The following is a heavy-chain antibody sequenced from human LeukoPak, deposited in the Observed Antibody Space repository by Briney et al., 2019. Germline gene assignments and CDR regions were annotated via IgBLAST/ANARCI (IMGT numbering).Heavy chain of an antibody. CDR1: GGSISSGSYF. CDR3: AGAPECRGGMCYYFNY. CDR2: IYTTGTT. Sequence: TLTLTCAVSGGSISSGSYFWSWVRQPAGKGLEWIGRIYTTGTTIYNPSLRSRVTISRDTSKNLFSSKLTSVTAPDTAVYYCAGAPECRGGMCYYFNYWGQGTLVTVSS. J-gene: IGHJ4*02. D-gene: IGHD2-15*01. V-gene: IGHV4-61*02.